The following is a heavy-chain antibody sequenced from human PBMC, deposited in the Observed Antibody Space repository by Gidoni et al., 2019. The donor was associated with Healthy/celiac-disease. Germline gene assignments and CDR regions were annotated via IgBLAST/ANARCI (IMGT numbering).Heavy chain of an antibody. CDR3: TRDYDFWSGTYYYYYGMDV. CDR1: GFTFGDYA. CDR2: IRSKAYGGTT. Sequence: EVQLVESGGGLVQPGRSLRLSCTASGFTFGDYAMSWVRQAPGKGLEWVGFIRSKAYGGTTEYAASVKGRFTISRDDSKSIAYLQMNSLKTEDTAVYYCTRDYDFWSGTYYYYYGMDVWGQGTTVTVSS. J-gene: IGHJ6*02. V-gene: IGHV3-49*04. D-gene: IGHD3-3*01.